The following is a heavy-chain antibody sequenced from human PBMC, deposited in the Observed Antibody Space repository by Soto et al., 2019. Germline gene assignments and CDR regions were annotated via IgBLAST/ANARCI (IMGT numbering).Heavy chain of an antibody. J-gene: IGHJ6*02. CDR1: GGTFSSYA. CDR3: ATRIAAAGYSYYYYGMDV. CDR2: IIPIFGTA. Sequence: VKVSCKASGGTFSSYAISWVRQAPGQGLEWMGGIIPIFGTANYAQKFQGRVTITADKSTSTAYMELSSLRSEDTAVYYCATRIAAAGYSYYYYGMDVWGQGTTVTVSS. D-gene: IGHD6-13*01. V-gene: IGHV1-69*06.